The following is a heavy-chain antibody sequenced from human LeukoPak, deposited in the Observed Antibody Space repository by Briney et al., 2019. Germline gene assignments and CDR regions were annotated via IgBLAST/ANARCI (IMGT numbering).Heavy chain of an antibody. D-gene: IGHD4-17*01. CDR1: GYSISSGYY. V-gene: IGHV4-38-2*02. CDR2: IYHSGST. CDR3: ARRPSTVTSRRNWFDP. J-gene: IGHJ5*02. Sequence: TSETLSLTCTVSGYSISSGYYWGWIRQPPGKGLEWIGSIYHSGSTNYNPSLKSRVTISVDTSKNQFSLKLSSATAADTAVYYCARRPSTVTSRRNWFDPWGQGTLVTVSS.